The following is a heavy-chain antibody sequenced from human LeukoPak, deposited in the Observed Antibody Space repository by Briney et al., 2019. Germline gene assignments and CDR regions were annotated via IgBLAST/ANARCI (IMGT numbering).Heavy chain of an antibody. CDR1: GGSISSSNW. D-gene: IGHD6-6*01. CDR2: IYHSGST. Sequence: PSETLSLTCAVSGGSISSSNWWSWVRQPPGKGLEWIGEIYHSGSTNYNPSLKSRVTISVDTSKNQFSLKLSFVTAADTAVYYCARQRGGIAARPDYWGQGTLVTVSS. V-gene: IGHV4-4*02. J-gene: IGHJ4*02. CDR3: ARQRGGIAARPDY.